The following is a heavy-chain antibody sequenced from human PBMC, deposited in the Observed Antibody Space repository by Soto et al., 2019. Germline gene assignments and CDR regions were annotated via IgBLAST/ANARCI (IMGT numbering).Heavy chain of an antibody. CDR3: AKGLTSSGCFDS. CDR2: ISGSGRST. Sequence: PGGSLRLSCAASGFTFNNYAMSWVRRAPGKGLEWVSAISGSGRSTYYADSVKGRFTISRDNPKNTLVLQMTSLSAEDTAVYYCAKGLTSSGCFDSWGQGTLVTVSS. V-gene: IGHV3-23*01. J-gene: IGHJ5*01. CDR1: GFTFNNYA. D-gene: IGHD3-10*01.